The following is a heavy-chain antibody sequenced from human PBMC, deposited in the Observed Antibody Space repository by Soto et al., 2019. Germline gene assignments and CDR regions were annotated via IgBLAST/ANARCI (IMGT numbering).Heavy chain of an antibody. J-gene: IGHJ4*02. CDR2: ISAYNGNT. D-gene: IGHD3-22*01. V-gene: IGHV1-18*01. Sequence: ASVKVSCKASGYSFTSYGISWVRQAPGQGLEWMGWISAYNGNTNYAQKLQGRVTMTTDTSTSTAYMELRSLRSDDTAVYYCARDNNSGAYDNGGYYGDFDFWGQGTQVTVSS. CDR1: GYSFTSYG. CDR3: ARDNNSGAYDNGGYYGDFDF.